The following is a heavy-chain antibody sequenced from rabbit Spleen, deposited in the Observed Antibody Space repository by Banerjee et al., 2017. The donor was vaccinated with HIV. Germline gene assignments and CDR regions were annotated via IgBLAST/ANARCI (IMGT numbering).Heavy chain of an antibody. J-gene: IGHJ4*01. Sequence: QSLEESGGDLVKPGASLTLTCTASGFSFTSGYYMCWVRQAPGKGLEWIACIYVGSSGNTYYASWAKGRFTISKTSSTTVTLQMTGLTAADTATYFCVRGGGGGGDGFKLWGQGTLVTVS. CDR3: VRGGGGGGDGFKL. V-gene: IGHV1S40*01. CDR1: GFSFTSGYY. CDR2: IYVGSSGNT. D-gene: IGHD2-1*01.